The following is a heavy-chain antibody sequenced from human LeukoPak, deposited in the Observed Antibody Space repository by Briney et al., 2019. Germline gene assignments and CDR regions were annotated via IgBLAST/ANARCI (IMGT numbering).Heavy chain of an antibody. Sequence: PGGSLRLSCAASGFTFSSNGMSWVRQAPGKGLEWVSSISGSGGNTYYAASVKGRFTISRDNSKNTLYLQMNSLRAEDTAVYYCARETNQGAFDIWGQGTMVTVSS. CDR3: ARETNQGAFDI. J-gene: IGHJ3*02. D-gene: IGHD1-14*01. CDR2: ISGSGGNT. CDR1: GFTFSSNG. V-gene: IGHV3-23*01.